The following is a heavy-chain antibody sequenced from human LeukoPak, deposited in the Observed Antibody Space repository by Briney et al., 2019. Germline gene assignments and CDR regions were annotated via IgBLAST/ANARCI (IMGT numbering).Heavy chain of an antibody. CDR3: ARDLGYCSGGSCQIDAFDI. J-gene: IGHJ3*02. D-gene: IGHD2-15*01. V-gene: IGHV5-51*01. Sequence: GESLKISCKGSGYSFTSYWIGWVRQMPGKGLEWMGIIYPGDSDTRYSPPFQGQVTISADKSISTAYLQWSSLKASDTAMYYCARDLGYCSGGSCQIDAFDIWGQGTMVTVSS. CDR2: IYPGDSDT. CDR1: GYSFTSYW.